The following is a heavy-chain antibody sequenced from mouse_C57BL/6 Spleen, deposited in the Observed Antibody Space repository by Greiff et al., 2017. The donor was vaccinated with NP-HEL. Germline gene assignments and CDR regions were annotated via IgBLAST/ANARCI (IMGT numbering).Heavy chain of an antibody. J-gene: IGHJ4*01. CDR3: AILRYYYGSSYLYAMDY. CDR2: FYPGDGDT. D-gene: IGHD1-1*01. V-gene: IGHV1-82*01. CDR1: GYAFSSSW. Sequence: QVQLQQSGPELVKPGASVKISCKASGYAFSSSWMNWVKQRPGKGLEWIGRFYPGDGDTNYNGKFKGKATLTADKSSSTAYMQLSGLTSENSAVYFCAILRYYYGSSYLYAMDYWGQGASVTVSS.